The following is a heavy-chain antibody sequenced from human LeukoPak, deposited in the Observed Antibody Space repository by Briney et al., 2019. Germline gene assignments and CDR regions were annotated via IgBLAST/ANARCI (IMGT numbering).Heavy chain of an antibody. CDR2: IRYDGSNK. CDR3: AKDMSWMVASPLDY. V-gene: IGHV3-30*02. D-gene: IGHD2-15*01. Sequence: PGGSLRLSCAASGFTYSSYGMHWVRQDPGKGLEWVAFIRYDGSNKYYADSVKGRFTISRDNSKNTLYLQMNSLRAEDTAVYYCAKDMSWMVASPLDYWGQGTLVTLSS. CDR1: GFTYSSYG. J-gene: IGHJ4*02.